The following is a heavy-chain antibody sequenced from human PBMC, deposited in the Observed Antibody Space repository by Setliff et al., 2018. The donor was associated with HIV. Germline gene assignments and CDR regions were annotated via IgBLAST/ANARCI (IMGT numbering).Heavy chain of an antibody. D-gene: IGHD2-21*02. J-gene: IGHJ4*02. CDR2: INPSGGST. Sequence: ASVKVSCKASGYTFTSYYMHWVRQAPGQGLEWMGIINPSGGSTSYAQKFQGRVTMTRDTSTSTVCMELSSLRSEDTAVYYCARVGKGVVTALTFDYWGQGTLVTVS. CDR3: ARVGKGVVTALTFDY. CDR1: GYTFTSYY. V-gene: IGHV1-46*01.